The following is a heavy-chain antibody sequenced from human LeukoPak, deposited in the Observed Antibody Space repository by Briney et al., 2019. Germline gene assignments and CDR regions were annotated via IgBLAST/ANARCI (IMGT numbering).Heavy chain of an antibody. V-gene: IGHV3-48*03. Sequence: GGSLRLSCAASGFTFSSYEMNWVRQAPGKGLEWVSYILNSGTTTYYADSVKGRFTISRDNAKNSLYLQMNSLRTEDTGVYYCARDPPDYWGQGVLVTVSS. CDR2: ILNSGTTT. CDR1: GFTFSSYE. CDR3: ARDPPDY. J-gene: IGHJ4*02.